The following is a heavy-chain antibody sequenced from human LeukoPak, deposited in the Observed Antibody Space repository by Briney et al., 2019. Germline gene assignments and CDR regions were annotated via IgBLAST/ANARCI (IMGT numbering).Heavy chain of an antibody. CDR1: GFTFSSYA. CDR3: ARDLSDSSGL. J-gene: IGHJ3*01. V-gene: IGHV3-30*04. CDR2: ISYDGSNK. Sequence: PGRSLRLSCAASGFTFSSYAMHWVRQAPGKGLEWVAVISYDGSNKYYADSVKGRFTISRDNSKNTLYLQMNSLRAEDTAVYYCARDLSDSSGLWGQGTMVTVSS. D-gene: IGHD6-19*01.